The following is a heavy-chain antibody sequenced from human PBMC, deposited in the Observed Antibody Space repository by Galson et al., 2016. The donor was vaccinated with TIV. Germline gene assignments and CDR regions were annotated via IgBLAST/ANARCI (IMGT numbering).Heavy chain of an antibody. CDR1: GFTFSNYP. J-gene: IGHJ4*02. D-gene: IGHD2-21*01. V-gene: IGHV3-30*01. CDR3: ARDAVIGTPDYFDY. CDR2: ISYDGRIE. Sequence: SLRLSCAASGFTFSNYPMYWVRQTPGKGLEWVAVISYDGRIEDYADSVKGRFTISRDDSRNTLYLQMNSLRTEDTAIYYCARDAVIGTPDYFDYWGQGTLVTVSS.